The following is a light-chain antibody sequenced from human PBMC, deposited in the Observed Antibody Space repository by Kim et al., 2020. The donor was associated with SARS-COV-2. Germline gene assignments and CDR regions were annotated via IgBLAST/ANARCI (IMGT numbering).Light chain of an antibody. CDR1: QSVRSN. J-gene: IGKJ4*01. CDR3: QQYNNWPLT. Sequence: SVSPGERVTLSCRASQSVRSNLAWYQQKPGQSPRLLIYGASTRATGIPVKFSGSGSGTEFTLTISSLHSEDFAVYYCQQYNNWPLTFGGGTKLEI. CDR2: GAS. V-gene: IGKV3-15*01.